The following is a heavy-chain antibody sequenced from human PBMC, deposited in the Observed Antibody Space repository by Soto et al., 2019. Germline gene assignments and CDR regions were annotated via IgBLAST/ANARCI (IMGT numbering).Heavy chain of an antibody. J-gene: IGHJ4*02. Sequence: SVKVSCKASGGTFSSYAISWVRQAPGQGLEWMGGIVPIFGTANYAQKFQGRVTITADKSTSTAYMELSSLRSEDTAVYYCARDVSGYHYDYWGRGTLVTVSS. V-gene: IGHV1-69*06. CDR1: GGTFSSYA. CDR2: IVPIFGTA. CDR3: ARDVSGYHYDY. D-gene: IGHD3-22*01.